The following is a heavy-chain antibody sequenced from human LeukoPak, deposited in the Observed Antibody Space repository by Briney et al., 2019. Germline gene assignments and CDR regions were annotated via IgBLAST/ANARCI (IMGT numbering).Heavy chain of an antibody. J-gene: IGHJ4*02. Sequence: WASVTVSCKASGYTFTSYAMHWVRQAPGQRLEWMGWINAGNGNTKYSQKFQGRVTITRDTSASTAYMELSSLRSEDTAVYYCARVGVVPYFGYWGQGTLVTVSS. CDR3: ARVGVVPYFGY. CDR1: GYTFTSYA. D-gene: IGHD2-2*01. V-gene: IGHV1-3*01. CDR2: INAGNGNT.